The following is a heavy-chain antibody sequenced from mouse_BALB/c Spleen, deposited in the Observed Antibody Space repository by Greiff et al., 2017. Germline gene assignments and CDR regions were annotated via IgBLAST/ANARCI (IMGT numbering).Heavy chain of an antibody. D-gene: IGHD2-3*01. CDR1: GYTFTSYW. CDR2: INPSNGRT. V-gene: IGHV1S81*02. CDR3: ALYDGYYCDY. J-gene: IGHJ2*01. Sequence: QVQLQQSGAELVKPGASVKLSCKASGYTFTSYWMHWVKQRPGQGLEWIGEINPSNGRTNYNEKFKSKATLTVDKSSSTAYMQLSSLTSEDSAVYYCALYDGYYCDYWGQGTTLTVSS.